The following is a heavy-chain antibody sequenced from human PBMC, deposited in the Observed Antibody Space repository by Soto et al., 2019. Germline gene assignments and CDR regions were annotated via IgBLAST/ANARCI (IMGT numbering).Heavy chain of an antibody. CDR3: ARVYGDYYDSSGYYYYMDV. Sequence: GSLRLSCAASGFTFSDHYMDWVRQAPGKGLEWVGRTRNKANSYTTEYAASVKGRFTISRDDSKNSLYLQMNSLKTEDTAVYYCARVYGDYYDSSGYYYYMDVWGKGTTVTVSS. V-gene: IGHV3-72*01. J-gene: IGHJ6*03. CDR2: TRNKANSYTT. D-gene: IGHD3-22*01. CDR1: GFTFSDHY.